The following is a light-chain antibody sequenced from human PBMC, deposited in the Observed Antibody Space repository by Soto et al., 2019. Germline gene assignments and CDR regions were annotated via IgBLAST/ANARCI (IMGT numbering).Light chain of an antibody. CDR1: SSNIGSNY. CDR2: RNN. Sequence: QSVLTQPPSASGTPGQRVTISCSGSSSNIGSNYVYWYHQLPGTAPKLVIYRNNQRPSGISVRFSGSKSGATASLTISGLLPEDEAVYFCCTYAGHVPKFGGGTKLTVL. V-gene: IGLV1-47*01. CDR3: CTYAGHVPK. J-gene: IGLJ2*01.